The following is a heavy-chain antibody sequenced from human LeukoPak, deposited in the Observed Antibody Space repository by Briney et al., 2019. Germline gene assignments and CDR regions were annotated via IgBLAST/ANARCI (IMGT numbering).Heavy chain of an antibody. Sequence: SETLSLTCTVSGGSISSSSYYWGWIRQPPGKGLERIGSIYYSGSTYYNPSLKSRVTISVDTSKNQFSLKLSSVTAADTAVYYCASYGNDYGDSWYFDYWGQGTLVTVSS. J-gene: IGHJ4*02. CDR3: ASYGNDYGDSWYFDY. CDR1: GGSISSSSYY. D-gene: IGHD4-17*01. V-gene: IGHV4-39*01. CDR2: IYYSGST.